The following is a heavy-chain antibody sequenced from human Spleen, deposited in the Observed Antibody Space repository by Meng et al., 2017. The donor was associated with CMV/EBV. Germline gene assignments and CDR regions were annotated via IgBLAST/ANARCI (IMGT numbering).Heavy chain of an antibody. CDR2: ISSGSNYI. J-gene: IGHJ6*02. Sequence: GGSLRLSCAASGFTFSSYSMNWVRQAPGKGLEWVSSISSGSNYIYYADSLKGRFTISRDNAKNSLYLQMNSLRAEATAVYYCARDLNDRVWVLSYYYYGMDVWGQGTTVTVSS. V-gene: IGHV3-21*06. CDR1: GFTFSSYS. D-gene: IGHD3-16*01. CDR3: ARDLNDRVWVLSYYYYGMDV.